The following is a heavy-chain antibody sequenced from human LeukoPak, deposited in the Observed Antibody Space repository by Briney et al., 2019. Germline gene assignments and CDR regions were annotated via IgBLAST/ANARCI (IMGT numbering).Heavy chain of an antibody. CDR2: INPNSGGT. D-gene: IGHD3-3*01. CDR3: ATGPPKGWSGYYPLLGSGYYYYYMDV. V-gene: IGHV1-2*02. CDR1: GYTFTGYY. J-gene: IGHJ6*03. Sequence: ASVKVSCKASGYTFTGYYMHWVRQAPGQGLEWMGWINPNSGGTNYAQKFQGRVTMTRDTSISTAYMELSRLRSEDTAVYYCATGPPKGWSGYYPLLGSGYYYYYMDVWGKGTTVTVSS.